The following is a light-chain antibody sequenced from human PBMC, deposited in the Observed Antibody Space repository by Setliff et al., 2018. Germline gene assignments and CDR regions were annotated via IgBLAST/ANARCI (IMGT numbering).Light chain of an antibody. CDR1: GRDVGSYDL. CDR3: NAYSADTTYV. Sequence: QSALTHPASVSGSPGQSITISCSGTGRDVGSYDLGSWYQQNPGKAPKLIIYAVSDRPSGVSHLFAGSKSGNTAYLTISGLRTEDEADYYCNAYSADTTYVFGSGTRSTS. V-gene: IGLV2-14*03. CDR2: AVS. J-gene: IGLJ1*01.